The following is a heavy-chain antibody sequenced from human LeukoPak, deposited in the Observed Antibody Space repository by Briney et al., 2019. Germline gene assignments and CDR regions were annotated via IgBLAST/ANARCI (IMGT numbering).Heavy chain of an antibody. CDR2: ISWNSGSI. J-gene: IGHJ6*02. Sequence: GRSLRLSCAASGFTFDDYAMHWVRQAPGKGLEWVSGISWNSGSIGYADSVKGRFTISRDNAKNSLYLQMNSLRAEDTALYYCAKAFPGYSYGWYYHGMDVWGQGTTVTVSS. V-gene: IGHV3-9*01. CDR3: AKAFPGYSYGWYYHGMDV. CDR1: GFTFDDYA. D-gene: IGHD5-18*01.